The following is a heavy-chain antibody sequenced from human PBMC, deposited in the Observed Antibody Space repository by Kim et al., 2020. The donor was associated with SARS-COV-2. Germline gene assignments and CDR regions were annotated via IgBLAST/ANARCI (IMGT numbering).Heavy chain of an antibody. V-gene: IGHV4-39*01. CDR2: IYYSGST. CDR3: SRPLGHDSSGRDAFDI. D-gene: IGHD3-22*01. CDR1: GGSISSSSYY. Sequence: SETLSLTCTVSGGSISSSSYYWGWIRQPPGKGLEWIGRIYYSGSTYYNPSLKIRVTISVDTSKNQFSLKLSSVTAADTAVYYCSRPLGHDSSGRDAFDIWGQGTMVTVSS. J-gene: IGHJ3*02.